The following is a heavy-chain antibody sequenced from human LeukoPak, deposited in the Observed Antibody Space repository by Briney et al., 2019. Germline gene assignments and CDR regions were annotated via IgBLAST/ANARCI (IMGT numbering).Heavy chain of an antibody. CDR2: IYYSGST. CDR3: ARVYGDYGVDY. J-gene: IGHJ4*02. Sequence: PSETLSLTCTVSGGSISSYYWSWVRQPPGKGLEWIGYIYYSGSTNYNPSLKSRVTISVDTSKNQFSLKLSSVTAADTAVYYCARVYGDYGVDYWGQGTLVTVSS. V-gene: IGHV4-59*01. CDR1: GGSISSYY. D-gene: IGHD4-17*01.